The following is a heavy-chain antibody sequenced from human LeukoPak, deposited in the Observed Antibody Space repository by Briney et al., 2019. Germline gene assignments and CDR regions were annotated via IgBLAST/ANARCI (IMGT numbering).Heavy chain of an antibody. CDR3: ARGRPEDAFDI. J-gene: IGHJ3*02. CDR2: IYSRGST. D-gene: IGHD1-14*01. CDR1: GLTVSTNY. V-gene: IGHV3-66*01. Sequence: GGSLRLSCAVSGLTVSTNYMSWVRQAPGKGLEWGSVIYSRGSTYYADSVQGRFTISRDNSNNTLYLQMNSLRDEDRALYYCARGRPEDAFDIWGQGTMLIVSS.